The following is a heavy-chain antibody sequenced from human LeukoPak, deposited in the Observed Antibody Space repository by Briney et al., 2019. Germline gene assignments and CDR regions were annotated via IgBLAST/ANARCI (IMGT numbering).Heavy chain of an antibody. CDR3: ARYLVVTDAFDI. V-gene: IGHV4-30-4*08. CDR1: GGSISSGDYY. CDR2: IYYSGST. Sequence: SETLSLTCTVSGGSISSGDYYWSWIRQPPGKGLDGIGYIYYSGSTYYNPSLKSRVTISVDTSKNQFSLKLSSVTAADTAVYYCARYLVVTDAFDIWGQGTMVTVSS. J-gene: IGHJ3*02. D-gene: IGHD3-22*01.